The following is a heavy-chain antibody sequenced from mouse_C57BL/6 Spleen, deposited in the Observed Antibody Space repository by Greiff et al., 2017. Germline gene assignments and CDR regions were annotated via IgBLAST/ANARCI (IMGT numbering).Heavy chain of an antibody. CDR2: IYPGSGST. CDR1: GYTFTSYW. CDR3: ARRVGKLGDAMDY. D-gene: IGHD4-1*01. Sequence: QVQLQQSGAELVKPGASVKMSCKASGYTFTSYWITWVKQRPGQGLEWIGDIYPGSGSTNYNEKFKSKATLTVDTSSSTAYMQLSSLTSEDSAVYYCARRVGKLGDAMDYWGQGTSVTVSS. J-gene: IGHJ4*01. V-gene: IGHV1-55*01.